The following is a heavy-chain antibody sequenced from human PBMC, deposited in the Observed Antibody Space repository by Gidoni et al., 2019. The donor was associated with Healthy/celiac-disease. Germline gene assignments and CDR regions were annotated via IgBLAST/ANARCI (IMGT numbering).Heavy chain of an antibody. CDR2: IYHSGSP. Sequence: QVQLQESGPGLVKPSETLSLPCTVSGYSISSGYYWGWIRQPPGKGLEWIGSIYHSGSPYYNPSLKSRVTISVDTSKNQFSLKLSSVTAADTAVYYCARAPDNWSREFDPWGQGTLVTVSS. CDR1: GYSISSGYY. V-gene: IGHV4-38-2*02. J-gene: IGHJ5*02. CDR3: ARAPDNWSREFDP. D-gene: IGHD1-20*01.